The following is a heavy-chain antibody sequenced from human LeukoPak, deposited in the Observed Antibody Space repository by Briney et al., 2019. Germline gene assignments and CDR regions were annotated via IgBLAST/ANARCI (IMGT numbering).Heavy chain of an antibody. CDR1: GFTFSSYS. D-gene: IGHD6-19*01. V-gene: IGHV3-21*01. Sequence: GGSLRLSCAASGFTFSSYSMNWVRQAPGKGLEWVSSISSSSSYIYYADSVKGRFTISRDDAKNSLYLQMNSLRAEDTAVYYCARVAVADFDYWGQGTLVTVSS. CDR2: ISSSSSYI. J-gene: IGHJ4*02. CDR3: ARVAVADFDY.